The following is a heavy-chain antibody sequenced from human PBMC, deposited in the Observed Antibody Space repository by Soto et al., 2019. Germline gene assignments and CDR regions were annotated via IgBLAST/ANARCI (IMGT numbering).Heavy chain of an antibody. V-gene: IGHV3-48*01. CDR3: ASAPALLGPPLDY. J-gene: IGHJ4*02. D-gene: IGHD3-3*02. CDR2: ISSSSSTI. CDR1: GFTFSSYS. Sequence: GGSLRLSCAASGFTFSSYSMNWVRQAPGKGLEWVSYISSSSSTIYYADSVKGRFTISRDNAKNSLYLQMNSLRAEDTAVYYCASAPALLGPPLDYWGQGTLVTVSS.